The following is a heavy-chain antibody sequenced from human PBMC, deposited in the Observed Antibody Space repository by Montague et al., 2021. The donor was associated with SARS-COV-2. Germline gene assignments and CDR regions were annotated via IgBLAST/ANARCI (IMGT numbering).Heavy chain of an antibody. CDR3: ARHRRYAVVTYYPDF. Sequence: SETLSLTCSVYGGSFDSYNFFWGCIRQPPGKRLEWNGVNPNGGSTFDNPSLQSRVTISVHTSSNQSSLNVKSVTAADTAVYYCARHRRYAVVTYYPDFWGQGILVTVSS. V-gene: IGHV4-39*01. CDR2: NPNGGST. CDR1: GGSFDSYNFF. J-gene: IGHJ4*02. D-gene: IGHD3-16*01.